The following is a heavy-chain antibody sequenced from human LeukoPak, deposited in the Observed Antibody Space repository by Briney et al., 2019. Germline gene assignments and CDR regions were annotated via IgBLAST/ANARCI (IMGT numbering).Heavy chain of an antibody. CDR1: GGSIRSYY. J-gene: IGHJ6*03. CDR2: IYTSGST. V-gene: IGHV4-4*07. Sequence: PSETLSLTCTVSGGSIRSYYWSWIRQPAGKGLEWIGRIYTSGSTNYNPSLKSRVTMSVDTSKNQFSLKLSSVTAADTAVYYCARERRYPIVGATNYYYYYMDVWGKGTTVTVSS. D-gene: IGHD1-26*01. CDR3: ARERRYPIVGATNYYYYYMDV.